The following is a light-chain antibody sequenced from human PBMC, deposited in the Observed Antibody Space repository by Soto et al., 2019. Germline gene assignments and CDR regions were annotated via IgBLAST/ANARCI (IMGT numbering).Light chain of an antibody. V-gene: IGLV3-21*04. CDR1: NIGSKS. CDR3: QVWDSRSDSYV. Sequence: SYELTQPPSVSVAPGKTARITCGGNNIGSKSVHWYQQKPGQAPVLVIYYDSDRPSGIPERFSGSNSGNTATLTISRVEAGDEADYYCQVWDSRSDSYVFGTGTKLTVL. J-gene: IGLJ1*01. CDR2: YDS.